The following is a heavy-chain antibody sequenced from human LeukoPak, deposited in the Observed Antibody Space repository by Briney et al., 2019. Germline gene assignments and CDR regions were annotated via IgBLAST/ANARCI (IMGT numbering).Heavy chain of an antibody. CDR1: GGSISSGGYY. V-gene: IGHV4-31*03. Sequence: TLSLTCTVSGGSISSGGYYWSWIRQHPGKGREWIGYIYYSGSTYYNPSLKSRVTISVDTSKNQFSLKLSSVTAADTAVYYCARVYCSGGSCYDFDIWGQGTMVTVSS. CDR3: ARVYCSGGSCYDFDI. J-gene: IGHJ3*02. D-gene: IGHD2-15*01. CDR2: IYYSGST.